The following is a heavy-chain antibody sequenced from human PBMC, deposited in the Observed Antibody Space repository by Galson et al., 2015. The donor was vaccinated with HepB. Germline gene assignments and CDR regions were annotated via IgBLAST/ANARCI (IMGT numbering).Heavy chain of an antibody. V-gene: IGHV3-11*01. J-gene: IGHJ4*02. CDR3: AREGWLRAGYFDD. CDR1: GFIFSDYY. CDR2: VSNSGNTI. Sequence: SLRLSCAASGFIFSDYYMSWIRQAPGKGLEWISYVSNSGNTIYYADSVKGRFTISSDNARNSLYLQMKSLRADDTAVYYCAREGWLRAGYFDDWGQGTRVTVSS. D-gene: IGHD5-12*01.